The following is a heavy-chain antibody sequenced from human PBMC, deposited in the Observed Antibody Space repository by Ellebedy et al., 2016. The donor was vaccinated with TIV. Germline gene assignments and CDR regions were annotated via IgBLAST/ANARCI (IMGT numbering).Heavy chain of an antibody. J-gene: IGHJ5*02. D-gene: IGHD3-3*01. Sequence: SETLSLTCAVYGGSFSGYYWSWIRQPPGEGLEWIGEIHHSGGTKYNPSLTSRVTISLDASKKQFSLKLTSVTAADTAVYYCAREVDYDFWSGRGYWLDPWGQGTLVTVSS. CDR3: AREVDYDFWSGRGYWLDP. CDR1: GGSFSGYY. V-gene: IGHV4-34*01. CDR2: IHHSGGT.